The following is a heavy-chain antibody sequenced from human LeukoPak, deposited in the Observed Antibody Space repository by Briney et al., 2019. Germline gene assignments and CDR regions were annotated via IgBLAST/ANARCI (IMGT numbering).Heavy chain of an antibody. J-gene: IGHJ3*02. CDR3: ARELRDYDFWNGYFGPLGNAFDI. V-gene: IGHV1-18*01. Sequence: ASVKVSCKASGYTFTSYGISWVRQAPGQGLEWMGWISAYNGNTNYAQKLQGRVTMTTDTSTSTAYMELRSLRSDDTAVYYCARELRDYDFWNGYFGPLGNAFDIWGQGTMVTVSS. CDR1: GYTFTSYG. CDR2: ISAYNGNT. D-gene: IGHD3-3*01.